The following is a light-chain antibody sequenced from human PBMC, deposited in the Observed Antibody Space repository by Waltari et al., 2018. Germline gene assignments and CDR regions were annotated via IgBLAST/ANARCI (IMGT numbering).Light chain of an antibody. CDR2: RNN. J-gene: IGLJ3*02. CDR1: SSNIGSNY. CDR3: AAWDDSLSRWL. V-gene: IGLV1-47*01. Sequence: QSVLTHPPSASGTPGQRVTISCPGRSSNIGSNYVYWYQHAPGAAPKLLIFRNNQRPSGVPDRFSGSTSGTSASLAISGLRSEDEADYYCAAWDDSLSRWLLGGGTKLTVL.